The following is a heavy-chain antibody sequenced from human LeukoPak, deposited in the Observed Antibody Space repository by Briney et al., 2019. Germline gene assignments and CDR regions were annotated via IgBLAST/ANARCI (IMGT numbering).Heavy chain of an antibody. CDR3: ASPKVDYDFWSGYYPLDY. J-gene: IGHJ4*02. V-gene: IGHV1-8*03. CDR1: GYTFTSYD. CDR2: MNPNSGNT. Sequence: ASVKLSCKASGYTFTSYDINWVRQATGQGLEWMGWMNPNSGNTGYAQKFQGRVTITRNTSISTAYMELSSLRSEDTAVYYCASPKVDYDFWSGYYPLDYWGQGTLVTVSS. D-gene: IGHD3-3*01.